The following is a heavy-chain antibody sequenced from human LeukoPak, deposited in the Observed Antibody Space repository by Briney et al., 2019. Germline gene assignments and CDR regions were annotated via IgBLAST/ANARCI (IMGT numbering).Heavy chain of an antibody. V-gene: IGHV4-31*03. CDR1: GGSISSGNYY. CDR3: ARDRYDSYPMDV. J-gene: IGHJ6*02. CDR2: ISYSGST. Sequence: PSETLSLTCTVSGGSISSGNYYWTWIRQHPGKGLEWIGYISYSGSTYYNPSLKSRVTLSVDTSENQFSLKLSSVTAADTAVYYCARDRYDSYPMDVWGQGTTVTVSS. D-gene: IGHD3-3*01.